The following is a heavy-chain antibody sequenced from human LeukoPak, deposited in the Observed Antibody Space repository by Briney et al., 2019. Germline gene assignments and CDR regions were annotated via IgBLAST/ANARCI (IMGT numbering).Heavy chain of an antibody. J-gene: IGHJ4*02. CDR3: ARGRGYCSSISCLPEGY. V-gene: IGHV1-18*04. D-gene: IGHD2-2*01. CDR2: ISAYNGNT. CDR1: GYTFTSYG. Sequence: SVKVSCKASGYTFTSYGISWVRQAPGQGLEWMGWISAYNGNTNYAQKLQGRVTMTTNTSTSTAYMEMRSLRSNDTAVYYCARGRGYCSSISCLPEGYWGQGTLVTVSS.